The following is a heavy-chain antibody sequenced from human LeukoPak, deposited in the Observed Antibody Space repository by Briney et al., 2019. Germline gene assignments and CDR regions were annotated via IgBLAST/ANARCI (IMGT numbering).Heavy chain of an antibody. CDR1: GFTVSSNY. D-gene: IGHD6-13*01. CDR3: ARGQYAAAGLDY. J-gene: IGHJ4*02. CDR2: IYSGGST. V-gene: IGHV3-66*01. Sequence: GGSLRLSCVASGFTVSSNYMSWVRQAPGKGLEWVSVIYSGGSTYYADSVKGRFTISRDNSKNTLYLQMNSLRAEDTAVYYCARGQYAAAGLDYWGQGTLVTVSS.